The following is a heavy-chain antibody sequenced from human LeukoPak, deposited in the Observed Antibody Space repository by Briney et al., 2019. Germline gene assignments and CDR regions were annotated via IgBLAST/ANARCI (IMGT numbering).Heavy chain of an antibody. Sequence: GGSLRLSCAASGFTFSSYEMNWVRQAPGKGLEWVSYISSSGSTIYYADSVKGRFTISRDNAKNSLYLQMNSLRAEDTAVYYCARDGSIAAAGGAFDYWGQGTLVTVSS. V-gene: IGHV3-48*03. J-gene: IGHJ4*02. D-gene: IGHD6-13*01. CDR1: GFTFSSYE. CDR3: ARDGSIAAAGGAFDY. CDR2: ISSSGSTI.